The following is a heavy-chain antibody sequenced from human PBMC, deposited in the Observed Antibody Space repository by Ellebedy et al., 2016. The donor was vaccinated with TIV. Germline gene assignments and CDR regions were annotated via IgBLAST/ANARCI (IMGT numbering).Heavy chain of an antibody. V-gene: IGHV3-15*01. CDR3: TTRSGGKSDY. Sequence: GESLKISCTASGFTFSNAWMHWVRQAPGKGLEWVGRIKSKTDGETTDYAAPVKGRFAISRHHSNNTLYLQMDSLKTEDTAVYYCTTRSGGKSDYWGQGTLVTVSS. CDR1: GFTFSNAW. CDR2: IKSKTDGETT. D-gene: IGHD2-15*01. J-gene: IGHJ4*02.